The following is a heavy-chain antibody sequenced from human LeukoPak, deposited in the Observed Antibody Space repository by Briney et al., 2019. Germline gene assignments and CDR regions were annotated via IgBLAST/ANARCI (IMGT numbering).Heavy chain of an antibody. CDR1: GGSISSTTYY. D-gene: IGHD4-23*01. V-gene: IGHV4-39*02. J-gene: IGHJ6*02. CDR2: NSGNT. Sequence: SETLSLTCIVSGGSISSTTYYWGWIRQPPGKRLEWIGSNSGNTYYNPSLKSRVTISVDTSKNQFSLKLSSVTAADTALYYCAREMGVVTAHGIDVWGQGTTVTVSS. CDR3: AREMGVVTAHGIDV.